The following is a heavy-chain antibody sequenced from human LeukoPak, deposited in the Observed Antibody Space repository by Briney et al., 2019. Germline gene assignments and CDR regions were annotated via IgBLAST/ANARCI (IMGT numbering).Heavy chain of an antibody. CDR3: ARDLGGEQQLVPENAFDI. V-gene: IGHV4-30-4*01. J-gene: IGHJ3*02. Sequence: SQTLSLTCTVSGGSISSGDYYWSWIRQPPGQGLEWIGCIYYSGSTYYNPSLKSRVTISVDTSKNQFSLKLSSVTAADTAVYYCARDLGGEQQLVPENAFDIWGQGTMVTVSS. D-gene: IGHD6-13*01. CDR1: GGSISSGDYY. CDR2: IYYSGST.